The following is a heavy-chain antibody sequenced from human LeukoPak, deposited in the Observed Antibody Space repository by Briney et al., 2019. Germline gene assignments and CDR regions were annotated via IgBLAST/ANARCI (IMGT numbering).Heavy chain of an antibody. V-gene: IGHV4-59*08. D-gene: IGHD3-3*01. CDR3: ARLSRCLEWSNWFDP. Sequence: SETLSLTCTVSGVYISSYYWSWLGQRPGKGLEGIGYIYYSGSTNYNPSLMSRVTISVGTSKNQFSLKLSSVAAADTAVYYCARLSRCLEWSNWFDPWGQGTLVTVSS. CDR2: IYYSGST. J-gene: IGHJ5*02. CDR1: GVYISSYY.